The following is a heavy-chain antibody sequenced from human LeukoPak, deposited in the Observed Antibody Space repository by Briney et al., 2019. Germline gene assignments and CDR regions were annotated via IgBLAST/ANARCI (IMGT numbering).Heavy chain of an antibody. CDR2: INYSGNT. D-gene: IGHD4-17*01. CDR3: AREGRQDYVYFDC. Sequence: SETLSLTCTVSGDSISSYYWSWIRQPPGKGLEWMGYINYSGNTNYSASLKSRVTISVDTSKNQFSLRLTSVTAADTAVYYCAREGRQDYVYFDCWGQGTLVTVSS. V-gene: IGHV4-59*01. J-gene: IGHJ4*02. CDR1: GDSISSYY.